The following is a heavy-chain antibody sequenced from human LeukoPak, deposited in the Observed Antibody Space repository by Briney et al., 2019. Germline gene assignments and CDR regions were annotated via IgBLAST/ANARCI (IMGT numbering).Heavy chain of an antibody. CDR1: GFTFRNYA. CDR2: ITGSGANT. J-gene: IGHJ3*02. V-gene: IGHV3-23*01. CDR3: AKGIPESPGAFDI. Sequence: PGGSLRLSCVASGFTFRNYAMTWVRQAPGKGLQWLSAITGSGANTYYADSVKGRSTISRDNSKNTLYLQMNSLRAEDTAVYYCAKGIPESPGAFDIWGQGTMVTVSS.